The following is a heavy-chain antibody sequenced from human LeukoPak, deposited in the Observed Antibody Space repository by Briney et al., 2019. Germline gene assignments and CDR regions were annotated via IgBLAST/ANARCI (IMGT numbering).Heavy chain of an antibody. V-gene: IGHV3-23*01. J-gene: IGHJ3*02. D-gene: IGHD3-22*01. Sequence: AGGSLRLSCAASGFTFSSYDMSWVRQAPGKGLEWVSSISGSGDRTIYADPVRGRLTISRDNSKSTLYLQMSILRAEDTAVYYCAKGFYDNSASGVFDIWGQGTMVTVSS. CDR3: AKGFYDNSASGVFDI. CDR2: ISGSGDRT. CDR1: GFTFSSYD.